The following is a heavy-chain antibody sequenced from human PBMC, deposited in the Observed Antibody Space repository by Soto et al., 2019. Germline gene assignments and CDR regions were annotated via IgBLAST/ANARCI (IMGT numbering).Heavy chain of an antibody. D-gene: IGHD6-6*01. CDR1: GFTFSSYA. V-gene: IGHV3-23*01. Sequence: GGSLRLSCAASGFTFSSYAMSWVRQAPGKGLEWVSAISGSGGSTYYADSVKGRFPISRDNTTNSLYLQMNSLRAEDTAEYYCAKLNLSGPTESSSCLDYWGQGTLVTVSS. CDR2: ISGSGGST. CDR3: AKLNLSGPTESSSCLDY. J-gene: IGHJ4*02.